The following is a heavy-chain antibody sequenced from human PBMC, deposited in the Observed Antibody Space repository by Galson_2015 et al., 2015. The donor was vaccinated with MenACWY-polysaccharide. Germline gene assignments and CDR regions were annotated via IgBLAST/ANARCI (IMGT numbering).Heavy chain of an antibody. CDR3: ARLLSWGTTVTPVYFDY. CDR1: GYSFTTYW. D-gene: IGHD4-17*01. J-gene: IGHJ4*02. Sequence: QSGAEVKKPGESLKISCKGSGYSFTTYWIGWVRQMPGKGLEWMGIIYPGDSDTRYSPSFQGQVTISADKSISTAYLQWSSLKASDTAMYYCARLLSWGTTVTPVYFDYWGQGTLVTVSS. CDR2: IYPGDSDT. V-gene: IGHV5-51*03.